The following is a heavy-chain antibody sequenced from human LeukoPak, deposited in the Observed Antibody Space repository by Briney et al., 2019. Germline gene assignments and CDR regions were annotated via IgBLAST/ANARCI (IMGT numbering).Heavy chain of an antibody. CDR2: IRSKANSYAT. D-gene: IGHD5-18*01. J-gene: IGHJ5*02. Sequence: GGSLKLSCAASGFTFSGSAMHWVRQASGKGLEWVGRIRSKANSYATAYAASVKGRFTISRDDSKNTAYLQMNSLKTEDTAVYYCTSERGYSYGYWFDPWGQGTLVTVSS. V-gene: IGHV3-73*01. CDR1: GFTFSGSA. CDR3: TSERGYSYGYWFDP.